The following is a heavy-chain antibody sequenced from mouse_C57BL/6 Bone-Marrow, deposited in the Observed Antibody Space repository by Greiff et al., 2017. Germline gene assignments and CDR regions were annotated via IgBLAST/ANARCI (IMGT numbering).Heavy chain of an antibody. CDR2: INPNNGGS. V-gene: IGHV1-53*01. CDR3: ARSGVYGSSLYWYFDV. D-gene: IGHD1-1*01. Sequence: VQLQQPGTELVKPGASVKLSFTSYWMHWVKQRPGQGLEWIGNINPNNGGSNYNEKFKNKATLTVDKSSSTTYMQLSSLTSEDSAVYFCARSGVYGSSLYWYFDVWGTGTTVTVSS. CDR1: TSYW. J-gene: IGHJ1*03.